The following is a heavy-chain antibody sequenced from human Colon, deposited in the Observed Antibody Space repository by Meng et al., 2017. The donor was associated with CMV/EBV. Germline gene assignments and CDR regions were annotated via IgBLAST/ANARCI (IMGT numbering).Heavy chain of an antibody. Sequence: SGYNFTTYGFSWVRQAPGQGLEWMGWMSAYSGDTHFAQNFQGRVILTRDTSTTTAYLEMRSLRSDDTATYYCVRESEVSGVVYLHHWGQGTLVTVSS. D-gene: IGHD6-19*01. J-gene: IGHJ1*01. CDR1: GYNFTTYG. CDR2: MSAYSGDT. V-gene: IGHV1-18*01. CDR3: VRESEVSGVVYLHH.